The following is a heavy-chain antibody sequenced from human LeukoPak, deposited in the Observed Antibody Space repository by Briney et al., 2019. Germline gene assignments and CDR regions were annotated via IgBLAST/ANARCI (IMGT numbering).Heavy chain of an antibody. Sequence: SETLSLTCTVSGGSISSSSYYWGWIRQPPGKGLEWIGCIYYSGSTYYNPSLKSRVTISVDTSKNQFSLKLSSVTAADTAVYYCARHPSRSIAARRAYWGQGTLVTVSS. D-gene: IGHD6-6*01. CDR3: ARHPSRSIAARRAY. V-gene: IGHV4-39*01. CDR1: GGSISSSSYY. J-gene: IGHJ4*02. CDR2: IYYSGST.